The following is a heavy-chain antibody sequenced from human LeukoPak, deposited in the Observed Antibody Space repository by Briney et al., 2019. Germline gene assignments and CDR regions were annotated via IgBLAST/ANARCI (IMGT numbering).Heavy chain of an antibody. CDR2: IHHTGKN. Sequence: PSETLSLTCTVSGDSITSFYWNWVRQSPEKGLEWIGYIHHTGKNYYNPSLKSRITMSVDTSRSQLFLKLSSVTAADTAVYYCAKWHERLLAFDSWGQGVLVTVSS. CDR3: AKWHERLLAFDS. CDR1: GDSITSFY. D-gene: IGHD1-1*01. J-gene: IGHJ4*02. V-gene: IGHV4-59*01.